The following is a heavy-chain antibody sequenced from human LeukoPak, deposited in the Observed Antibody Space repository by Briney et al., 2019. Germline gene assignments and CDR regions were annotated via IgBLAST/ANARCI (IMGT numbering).Heavy chain of an antibody. V-gene: IGHV1-58*01. CDR1: GFTFSNSA. D-gene: IGHD5-12*01. CDR2: IVVGSDST. Sequence: SVKVSCKASGFTFSNSAFQWVRQARGQRLEWIGWIVVGSDSTEYAQKFQERVSITRDMSTSTVYMELSSLRSEDTAVYYCTAEIYRGHVYSYYYGMDVWGQGTTVTVFS. CDR3: TAEIYRGHVYSYYYGMDV. J-gene: IGHJ6*02.